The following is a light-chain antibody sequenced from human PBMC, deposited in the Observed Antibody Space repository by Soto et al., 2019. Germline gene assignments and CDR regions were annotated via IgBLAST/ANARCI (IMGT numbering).Light chain of an antibody. CDR2: SNN. Sequence: QSVLTQPPSASGTPGQRVTISCSGSSSNIGRNTVNWYQQLPGTAPKLLIYSNNQRPSGVPDRFSGSKSGTSASLAISGLQSEDEADYYCAAWDDSLNGYVFGTGT. CDR1: SSNIGRNT. CDR3: AAWDDSLNGYV. V-gene: IGLV1-44*01. J-gene: IGLJ1*01.